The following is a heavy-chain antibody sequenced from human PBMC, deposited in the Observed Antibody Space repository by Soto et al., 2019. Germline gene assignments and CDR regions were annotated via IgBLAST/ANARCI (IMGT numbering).Heavy chain of an antibody. CDR2: IYYSGST. Sequence: SETLSLTCTVSGGSISSSSYYWGWIRQPPGKGLEWIGSIYYSGSTYYNPSLKSRVTISVDTSKNQFSLKLSSVTAADTAVYYCARHRGARYDFWSGLNYYGMDVWGQGTTVTVSS. J-gene: IGHJ6*02. CDR3: ARHRGARYDFWSGLNYYGMDV. V-gene: IGHV4-39*01. CDR1: GGSISSSSYY. D-gene: IGHD3-3*01.